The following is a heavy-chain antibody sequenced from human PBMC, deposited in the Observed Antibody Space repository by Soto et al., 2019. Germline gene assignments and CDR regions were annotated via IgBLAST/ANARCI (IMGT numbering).Heavy chain of an antibody. CDR1: GFTFSSYG. J-gene: IGHJ4*02. CDR2: IWYDGSNK. Sequence: QVQLVESGGGVVQPGRSLRPSCAASGFTFSSYGMHWVRQAPGKGLEWVAVIWYDGSNKYYADSVKGRFTISRDNSKNTLYLQMNSLRAEDTAVYYCARVSEGGSYYGGLDYWGQGTLVTVSS. D-gene: IGHD1-26*01. V-gene: IGHV3-33*01. CDR3: ARVSEGGSYYGGLDY.